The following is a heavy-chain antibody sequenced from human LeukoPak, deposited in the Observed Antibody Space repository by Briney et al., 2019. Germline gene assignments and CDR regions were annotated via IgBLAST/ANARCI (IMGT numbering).Heavy chain of an antibody. CDR1: GFNLSSYA. Sequence: GGALRLSCAASGFNLSSYAMSWVRHAPGKGLEWVSAISGSDGSTYFADSVKGRFSISRDISKNTLSLQMSSLRAGDTAVYYCAKARGSTSSLSIDSWGQGTLVTVSS. D-gene: IGHD2-15*01. CDR2: ISGSDGST. CDR3: AKARGSTSSLSIDS. J-gene: IGHJ4*02. V-gene: IGHV3-23*01.